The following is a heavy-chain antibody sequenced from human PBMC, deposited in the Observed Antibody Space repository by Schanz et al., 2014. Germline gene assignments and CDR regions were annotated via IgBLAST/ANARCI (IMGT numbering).Heavy chain of an antibody. Sequence: QVHLVQSGAEVHKPGASLKISCKASGYTFTNFFLHWVRQAPGQGLEWMGIINPIGGSTTYAQKFRGAVTLTTDTSTDTAYLELTSLRSEDTAVYYCARAKRFGDMDVWGQGTMVAVSS. V-gene: IGHV1-46*01. CDR1: GYTFTNFF. CDR2: INPIGGST. J-gene: IGHJ6*02. CDR3: ARAKRFGDMDV. D-gene: IGHD3-10*01.